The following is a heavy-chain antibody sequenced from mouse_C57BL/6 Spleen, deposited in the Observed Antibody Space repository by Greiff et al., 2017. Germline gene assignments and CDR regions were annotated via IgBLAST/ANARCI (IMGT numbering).Heavy chain of an antibody. Sequence: QVQLQQSGPELVKPGASVKISCKASGYAFSSSWMNWVKQRPGKGLEWIGRIYPGDGDTNYNGKFMGKATLTADKSSSTAYMQLSSLTTEDSAVYFCARIFTTVVATDVYCGDQGTTLTVSA. V-gene: IGHV1-82*01. CDR2: IYPGDGDT. D-gene: IGHD1-1*01. CDR1: GYAFSSSW. J-gene: IGHJ2*01. CDR3: ARIFTTVVATDVYC.